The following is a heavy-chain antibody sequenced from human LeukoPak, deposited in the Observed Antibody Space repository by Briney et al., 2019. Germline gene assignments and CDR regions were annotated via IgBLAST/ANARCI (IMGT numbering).Heavy chain of an antibody. D-gene: IGHD5-18*01. CDR3: ARTRVTGDSYGDFFDY. V-gene: IGHV4-59*01. J-gene: IGHJ4*02. CDR1: GGSFSGYY. CDR2: IYYSGST. Sequence: SETLSLTCAVYGGSFSGYYWSWIRQPPGKGLEWIGYIYYSGSTNYNPSLKSRVTISVDTPKNQFSLKLSSVTAADTAVYYCARTRVTGDSYGDFFDYWGQGTLVTVSS.